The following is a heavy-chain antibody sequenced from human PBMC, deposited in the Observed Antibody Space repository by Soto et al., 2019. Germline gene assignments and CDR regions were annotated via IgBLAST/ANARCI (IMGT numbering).Heavy chain of an antibody. CDR1: GYSFTSYQ. J-gene: IGHJ6*02. D-gene: IGHD1-1*01. V-gene: IGHV5-51*01. Sequence: GESLKISCKGSGYSFTSYQIGWVRQVPGKGLEWVGIIYPGDSDIRYSPSFQGQVTISADKSITTAYLQWSSLKASDTAIYYCARLKTKLEHYYYGMDVWGQGTTVTVSS. CDR2: IYPGDSDI. CDR3: ARLKTKLEHYYYGMDV.